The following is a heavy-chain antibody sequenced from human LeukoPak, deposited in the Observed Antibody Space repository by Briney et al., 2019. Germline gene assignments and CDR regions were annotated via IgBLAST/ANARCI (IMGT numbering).Heavy chain of an antibody. V-gene: IGHV1-24*01. CDR2: FDPEAGER. D-gene: IGHD3-22*01. CDR3: ATVHRIVVGAPYYFDS. J-gene: IGHJ4*02. CDR1: GYMFTELS. Sequence: ASVKVSCKVSGYMFTELSMHWVRQAPGKGLEWMGGFDPEAGERIYAQKFQGRVTMTEDTSIDTGYMELSSLRSEDTAVYYCATVHRIVVGAPYYFDSWGQGTLVTVSS.